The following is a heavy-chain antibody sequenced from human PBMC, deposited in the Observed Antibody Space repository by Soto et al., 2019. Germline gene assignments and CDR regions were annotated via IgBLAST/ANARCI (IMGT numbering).Heavy chain of an antibody. J-gene: IGHJ6*02. D-gene: IGHD1-26*01. CDR1: GYSFTSYW. V-gene: IGHV5-51*01. CDR2: IYPGDSDT. CDR3: ARLRVVGATAHYYYYGMDV. Sequence: GESLKISCKGSGYSFTSYWIGWVRQMPGKGLEWMGIIYPGDSDTGYSPSFQGQVTISADKSISTAYLQWSSLKASDTAMYYCARLRVVGATAHYYYYGMDVWGQGTTVTVSS.